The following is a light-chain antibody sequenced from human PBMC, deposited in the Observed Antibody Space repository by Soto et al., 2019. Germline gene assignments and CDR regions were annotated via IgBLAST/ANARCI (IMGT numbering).Light chain of an antibody. Sequence: QSALTQPASVSGSPGQSITISCTGTSSDVGAYDYVSWYQQHPGKAPKLMIYDVSNRPSGTSHRFSGSKSVHTASLTISGLHSDDEATYHCPSYTSFSSLVFVTGTKAPS. V-gene: IGLV2-14*01. J-gene: IGLJ1*01. CDR1: SSDVGAYDY. CDR3: PSYTSFSSLV. CDR2: DVS.